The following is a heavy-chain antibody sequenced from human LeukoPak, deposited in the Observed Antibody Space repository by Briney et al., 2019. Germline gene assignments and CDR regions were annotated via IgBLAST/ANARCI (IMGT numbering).Heavy chain of an antibody. Sequence: ASVTVSCKASGYTFTSYDINWVRQATGQGLEWMGWMNPNSGNTGYAQKFQGRVTMTRNTSISTAYMELSSLRSEDTAMYYCARGHPSYGGNPYYFDYWGQGTLVTVSS. J-gene: IGHJ4*02. D-gene: IGHD4-23*01. CDR3: ARGHPSYGGNPYYFDY. CDR1: GYTFTSYD. CDR2: MNPNSGNT. V-gene: IGHV1-8*01.